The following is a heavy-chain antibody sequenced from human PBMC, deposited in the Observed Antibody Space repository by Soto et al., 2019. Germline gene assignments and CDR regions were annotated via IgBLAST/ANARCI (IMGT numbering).Heavy chain of an antibody. CDR3: ASSHSSTRILHFTH. V-gene: IGHV4-59*01. D-gene: IGHD2-8*01. Sequence: PSETLSLTCTVSGGSISSYYWSWIRQPPGKGLEWIGYIYYSGSTNYNPSLKSRVTISVDTSKNQFSLKLSSVTAADTAVYYWASSHSSTRILHFTHWAQGTLVTV. CDR1: GGSISSYY. J-gene: IGHJ4*02. CDR2: IYYSGST.